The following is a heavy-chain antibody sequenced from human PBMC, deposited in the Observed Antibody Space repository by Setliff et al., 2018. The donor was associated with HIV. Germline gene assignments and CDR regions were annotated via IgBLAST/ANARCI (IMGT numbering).Heavy chain of an antibody. J-gene: IGHJ5*02. CDR2: IHYSGSI. V-gene: IGHV4-39*07. D-gene: IGHD3-22*01. CDR1: GGSISSSSYY. Sequence: SETLSLTCTVSGGSISSSSYYWGWIRQPPGKGLEWIANIHYSGSIYRNPSLKSRVTISVDTSKNQVSLRLSSVTAADTAVYYCARGFREYYDSSGYFLNWFDPWGQGTLVTAPQ. CDR3: ARGFREYYDSSGYFLNWFDP.